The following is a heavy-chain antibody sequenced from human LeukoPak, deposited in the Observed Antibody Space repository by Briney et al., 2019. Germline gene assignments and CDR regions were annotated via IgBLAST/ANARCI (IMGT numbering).Heavy chain of an antibody. CDR3: ARARDSSSWYSIIDY. CDR2: ISSSAYI. D-gene: IGHD6-13*01. V-gene: IGHV3-48*03. J-gene: IGHJ4*02. Sequence: GGSLRLSCAASGFTFSRCEMNWVRQAPGKGLEWVSYISSSAYIYYADSVKGRFTISRDDAKNSLYLQMNSLRAEDTAVYYCARARDSSSWYSIIDYWGQGTLVTVSS. CDR1: GFTFSRCE.